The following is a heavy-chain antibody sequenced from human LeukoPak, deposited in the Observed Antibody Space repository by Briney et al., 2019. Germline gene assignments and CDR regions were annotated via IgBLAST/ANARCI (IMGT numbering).Heavy chain of an antibody. CDR3: ARLGPDAFDI. CDR1: GFTFSSYS. Sequence: PGGSLRLSCAASGFTFSSYSMNWVRQAPGKGLEWVSSISSSSSYIYYADSVKGRFTISRDNAKNSLHLQMNSLRAEDTAVYYCARLGPDAFDIWGQGTMVTVSS. D-gene: IGHD3-16*01. J-gene: IGHJ3*02. CDR2: ISSSSSYI. V-gene: IGHV3-21*01.